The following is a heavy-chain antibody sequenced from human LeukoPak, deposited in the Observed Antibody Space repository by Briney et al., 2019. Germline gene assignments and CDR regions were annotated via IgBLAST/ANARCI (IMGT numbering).Heavy chain of an antibody. V-gene: IGHV1-69*05. D-gene: IGHD6-19*01. CDR2: IIPIFGTA. Sequence: GSSVKVSCKASGGTFSSYAISWVRQAPGQGPEWMGGIIPIFGTANYAQKFQGRVTITTDESTSTAYMELSSLRSEDTAVYYCARRVRSVAGKEDWFDPWGQGTLVTVSS. J-gene: IGHJ5*02. CDR3: ARRVRSVAGKEDWFDP. CDR1: GGTFSSYA.